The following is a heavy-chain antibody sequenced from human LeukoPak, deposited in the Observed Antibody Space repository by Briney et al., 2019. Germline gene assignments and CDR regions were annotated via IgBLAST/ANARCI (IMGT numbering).Heavy chain of an antibody. J-gene: IGHJ3*02. Sequence: GSSAKVSCKASGGGFTFTSHAISWVRQAPGQGLEWMGGLIPIYGSANYAQKFQGRVTITSDESTRTVYMELSSLRPEDSAVYYCAGFFYDNSGDAFDIWGQGTMVTVSS. V-gene: IGHV1-69*01. D-gene: IGHD3-22*01. CDR2: LIPIYGSA. CDR3: AGFFYDNSGDAFDI. CDR1: GGGFTFTSHA.